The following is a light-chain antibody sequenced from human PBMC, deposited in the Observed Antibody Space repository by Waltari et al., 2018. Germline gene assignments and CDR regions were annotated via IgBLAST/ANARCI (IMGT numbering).Light chain of an antibody. V-gene: IGLV2-23*01. CDR2: EDG. CDR3: CSYVRNVTWV. CDR1: SSDVGGYSL. Sequence: QSALTQPASVSGSPGQSITISCIGTSSDVGGYSLVSWYQQHPGKAPKLMISEDGKRPAGVATRLSGSKSANTASLTISGLQAEDEADDYCCSYVRNVTWVFGGGTKLTVL. J-gene: IGLJ3*02.